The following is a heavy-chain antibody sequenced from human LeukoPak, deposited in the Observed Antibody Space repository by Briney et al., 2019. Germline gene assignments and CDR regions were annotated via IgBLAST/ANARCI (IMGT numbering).Heavy chain of an antibody. V-gene: IGHV3-23*01. J-gene: IGHJ4*02. CDR1: GFTFSSYA. CDR3: ARDEDPVDTAMVTD. D-gene: IGHD5-18*01. CDR2: ISGSGGST. Sequence: PGGSLRLSCAASGFTFSSYAMSWVRQAPGKGLEWVSAISGSGGSTYYADSVKGRFTISRDNSKNTLYLQMNSLRAEDTAVYYCARDEDPVDTAMVTDWGQGTLVTVSS.